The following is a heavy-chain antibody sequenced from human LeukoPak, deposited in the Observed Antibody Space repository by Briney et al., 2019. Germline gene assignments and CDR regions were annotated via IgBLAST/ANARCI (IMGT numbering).Heavy chain of an antibody. J-gene: IGHJ6*03. CDR2: IYTSGST. V-gene: IGHV4-61*02. Sequence: SETLSLTCTVSGGSISSGSYYWSWIRQPAGKGLEWIGRIYTSGSTNYNPSLKSRVTISVDTSKNQFSLKLSSVTAADTAMYYCAQTPLNYYYYYYMDVWGEGTTVTVSS. CDR1: GGSISSGSYY. CDR3: AQTPLNYYYYYYMDV.